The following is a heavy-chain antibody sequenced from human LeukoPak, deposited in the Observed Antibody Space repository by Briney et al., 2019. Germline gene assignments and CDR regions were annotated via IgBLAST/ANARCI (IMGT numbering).Heavy chain of an antibody. J-gene: IGHJ4*02. CDR1: EYSFTSYW. CDR2: IYPGDSDT. Sequence: GESLKISCKGSEYSFTSYWIGWVRQMPGKGLEWMGIIYPGDSDTRYSPSFQGQVTISADKSISTAYLQWSSLKASDTAMYYCARRPYDYATNFDYWGQGTLVTVSS. V-gene: IGHV5-51*01. CDR3: ARRPYDYATNFDY. D-gene: IGHD4-17*01.